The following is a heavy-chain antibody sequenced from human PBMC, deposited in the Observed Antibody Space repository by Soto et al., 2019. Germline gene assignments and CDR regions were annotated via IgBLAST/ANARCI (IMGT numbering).Heavy chain of an antibody. CDR1: GFTFSSYA. V-gene: IGHV3-30-3*01. Sequence: PWGSLRLSCAASGFTFSSYAMHWVRQAPGKGLEWVAVISYDGSNKYYADSVKGRFTISRDNSKNTLYLQMNSLRAEDTAVYYCARVAAAGILLAHFDYWGQGTLVTVSS. D-gene: IGHD6-13*01. J-gene: IGHJ4*02. CDR2: ISYDGSNK. CDR3: ARVAAAGILLAHFDY.